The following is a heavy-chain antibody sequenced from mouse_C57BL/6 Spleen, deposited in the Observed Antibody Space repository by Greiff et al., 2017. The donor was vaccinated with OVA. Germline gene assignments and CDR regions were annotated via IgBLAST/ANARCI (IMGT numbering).Heavy chain of an antibody. Sequence: QVQLQQPGAELVMPGASVKLSCKASGYTFTSYWMHWVKQRPGQGLEWIGEIDPSDSYTNYNQKFKGKSTLTVDKSSSTAYMQLSSLTSEDSAVYYCARRRDWAWFADWGQGTLVTVSA. CDR1: GYTFTSYW. CDR3: ARRRDWAWFAD. V-gene: IGHV1-69*01. CDR2: IDPSDSYT. J-gene: IGHJ3*01. D-gene: IGHD4-1*01.